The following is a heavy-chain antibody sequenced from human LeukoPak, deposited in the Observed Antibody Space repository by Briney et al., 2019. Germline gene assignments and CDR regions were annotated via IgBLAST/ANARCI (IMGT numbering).Heavy chain of an antibody. CDR2: FDPQEGKS. V-gene: IGHV1-24*01. CDR1: AYSKNEFY. Sequence: ASVKVSCTVSAYSKNEFYRHWVRQAPGKGLEWMGGFDPQEGKSIYAQKFQGRVSMTDDTFADTVFMELRSLTSEDTAVYYCVLYHLREFGVITGLDSWGQGTLVTVSS. J-gene: IGHJ5*01. D-gene: IGHD3-16*01. CDR3: VLYHLREFGVITGLDS.